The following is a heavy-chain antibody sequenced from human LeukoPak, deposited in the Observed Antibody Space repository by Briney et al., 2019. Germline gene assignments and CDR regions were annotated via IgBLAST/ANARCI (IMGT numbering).Heavy chain of an antibody. V-gene: IGHV4-4*09. CDR2: IYATGST. CDR1: GGSISSYY. CDR3: ARGGGYSLTSPWGNTRRKPAYYFDY. J-gene: IGHJ4*02. D-gene: IGHD2-2*01. Sequence: KSSETLSLTCTVSGGSISSYYWSWIRQPPGKGLEWIGYIYATGSTNYNPSLKSRVTISVDTSKNQFSLKLSSVTAADTAVYYCARGGGYSLTSPWGNTRRKPAYYFDYWGQGTLVTVSS.